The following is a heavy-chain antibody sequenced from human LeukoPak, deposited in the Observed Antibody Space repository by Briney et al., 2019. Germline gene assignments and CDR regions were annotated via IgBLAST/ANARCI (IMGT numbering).Heavy chain of an antibody. J-gene: IGHJ3*02. D-gene: IGHD3-16*02. V-gene: IGHV1-2*02. Sequence: GASVKVSCKASGYTFTGYYMHWVRQAPGQGLEWMGWINPNSGGTNYAQKFQGRVTMTRDTSISTAYMELSRLRSDDTAVYYCARLVDYVWGSYPASDAFDIWGQGTMVTVSS. CDR1: GYTFTGYY. CDR3: ARLVDYVWGSYPASDAFDI. CDR2: INPNSGGT.